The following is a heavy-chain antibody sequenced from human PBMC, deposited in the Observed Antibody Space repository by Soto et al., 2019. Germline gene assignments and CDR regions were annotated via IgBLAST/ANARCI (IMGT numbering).Heavy chain of an antibody. CDR1: GGSFSGYY. J-gene: IGHJ5*02. Sequence: PSETLSLTCAVYGGSFSGYYWSWIRQPPGKGLEWIGEINHSGSTNYNPSLKSRVTISVDTSKNQFSLKLSSVTAADTAVYYCARGLTLVSSSWFSPRGWFDPWGQGTLVTVSS. CDR3: ARGLTLVSSSWFSPRGWFDP. D-gene: IGHD6-13*01. CDR2: INHSGST. V-gene: IGHV4-34*01.